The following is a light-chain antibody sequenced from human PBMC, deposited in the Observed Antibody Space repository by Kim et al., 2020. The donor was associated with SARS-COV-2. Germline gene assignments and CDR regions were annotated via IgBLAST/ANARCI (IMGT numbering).Light chain of an antibody. J-gene: IGKJ5*01. CDR3: QQYDTLPIT. V-gene: IGKV1-33*01. CDR2: DAS. Sequence: VSVGDRVTSTCQASHDISNYLSWFQQKPREAPNLLIYDASNLEAGVPSRFSGSGSGTEFTLTISSLQPEDIATYYCQQYDTLPITFGLGTRLEIK. CDR1: HDISNY.